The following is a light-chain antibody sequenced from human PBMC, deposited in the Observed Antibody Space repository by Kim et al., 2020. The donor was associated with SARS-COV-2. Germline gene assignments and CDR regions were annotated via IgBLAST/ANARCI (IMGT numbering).Light chain of an antibody. J-gene: IGKJ2*01. CDR2: AAS. V-gene: IGKV1-39*01. CDR1: QSIRSY. CDR3: QQSYTTLYT. Sequence: DIQMTQSPSSLSASVGDRVTITCRASQSIRSYLNWYQQKPGKAPKLLMYAASNLQSGVPSRFSGSGSGTDFTLTISSLQPEDFATYYCQQSYTTLYTFGQGTKLEI.